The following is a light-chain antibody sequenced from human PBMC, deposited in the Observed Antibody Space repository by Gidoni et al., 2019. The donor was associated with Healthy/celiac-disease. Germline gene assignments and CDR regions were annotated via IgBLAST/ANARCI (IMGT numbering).Light chain of an antibody. CDR1: QSVSSY. CDR2: DAS. V-gene: IGKV3-11*01. J-gene: IGKJ4*01. CDR3: QQRSNWLLT. Sequence: IVLTQSPATLSLSPGERATLSCRASQSVSSYLAWYQQKPGQAPRLLIYDASNRATGIPSRFSGSGSGTDFTLTLSRLEPEDFAVYYCQQRSNWLLTFGGGTKVEIK.